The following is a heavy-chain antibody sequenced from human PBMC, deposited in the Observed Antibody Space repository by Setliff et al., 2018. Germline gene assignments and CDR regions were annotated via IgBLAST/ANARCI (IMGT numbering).Heavy chain of an antibody. V-gene: IGHV4-59*01. CDR2: IYYSGST. J-gene: IGHJ6*03. D-gene: IGHD2-15*01. CDR3: ARIRLCGGRVICPPGRYVDV. CDR1: GGSISSYY. Sequence: PSETLSLTCTVSGGSISSYYWSWIRQPPGKGLEWSGYIYYSGSTNYNPSLKSRVTISVDTSKNQFSLKLSSVTAADRAVYYCARIRLCGGRVICPPGRYVDVWGKGTTVTVSS.